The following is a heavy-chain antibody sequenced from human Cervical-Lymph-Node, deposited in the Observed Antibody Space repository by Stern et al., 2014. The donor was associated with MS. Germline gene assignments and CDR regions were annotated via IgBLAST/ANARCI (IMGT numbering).Heavy chain of an antibody. CDR3: ARQSQSSSWAHDY. Sequence: QLQLQESGPGLVKPSETLSLTCTVSGGSISTSSYFWGWIRQPPGQGLAWIVNIYYTGGTDYTPSLKSRVPVSVDPSKTQFSLRLSSVTAADTAVYYCARQSQSSSWAHDYWGQGTLVTVSS. D-gene: IGHD6-13*01. J-gene: IGHJ4*02. CDR1: GGSISTSSYF. V-gene: IGHV4-39*01. CDR2: IYYTGGT.